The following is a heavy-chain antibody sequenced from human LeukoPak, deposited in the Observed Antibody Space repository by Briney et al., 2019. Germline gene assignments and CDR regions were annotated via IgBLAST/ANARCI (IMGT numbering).Heavy chain of an antibody. V-gene: IGHV3-49*04. D-gene: IGHD5-18*01. CDR1: GFTFGDHA. CDR2: IRSKAYRGTT. J-gene: IGHJ6*02. CDR3: TRGPMQLWLHNGMDV. Sequence: GGSLRLSCTASGFTFGDHAMSWVRQAPGMGLEWVGFIRSKAYRGTTEYAASVKGRFTISRDDSRSIAYLQMTSLYTEDTAVYYCTRGPMQLWLHNGMDVWGQGTTVTVSS.